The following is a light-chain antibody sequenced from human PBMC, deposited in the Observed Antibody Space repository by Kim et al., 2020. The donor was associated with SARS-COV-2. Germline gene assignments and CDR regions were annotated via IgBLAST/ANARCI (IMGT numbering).Light chain of an antibody. CDR2: AGS. Sequence: SSSAGNRVTITCRASQSVSTSLNWYQQQPGKAPKLLIYAGSSLQSGVPSRFSGSGSGTDFTLTISSLQPEDFAIYYCQQSHGFPYTFGQGTKLEI. CDR3: QQSHGFPYT. J-gene: IGKJ2*01. CDR1: QSVSTS. V-gene: IGKV1-39*01.